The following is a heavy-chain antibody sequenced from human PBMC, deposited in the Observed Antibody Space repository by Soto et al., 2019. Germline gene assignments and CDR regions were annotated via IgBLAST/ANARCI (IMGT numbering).Heavy chain of an antibody. CDR2: INHSGST. CDR3: ARGPLRYFDWLFGNPTGIFDY. V-gene: IGHV4-34*01. CDR1: GGSFSGYY. J-gene: IGHJ4*02. D-gene: IGHD3-9*01. Sequence: SETLSLTCAVYGGSFSGYYWSWIRQPPGKGLEWIGEINHSGSTNYNPSLKSRVTISVDTSKNQFSLKLSSVTAADTAVYYCARGPLRYFDWLFGNPTGIFDYWGQGTLVTVSS.